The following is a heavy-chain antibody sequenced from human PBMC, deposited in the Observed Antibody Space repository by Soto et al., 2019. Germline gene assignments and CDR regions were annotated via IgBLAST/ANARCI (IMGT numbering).Heavy chain of an antibody. CDR3: ATEGSSCYNCNYYYGMDV. V-gene: IGHV1-24*01. J-gene: IGHJ6*02. CDR1: GYTLTELS. Sequence: QVQLVQSGAEVKKPGASVKVSCKVSGYTLTELSMHWVRQAPGKGLEWMGGFDPEDGETIYAQKFQGRVTMTEDKSTDTAYMELSSLRSEDTAVYYCATEGSSCYNCNYYYGMDVWGQGTTVTVSS. D-gene: IGHD2-2*02. CDR2: FDPEDGET.